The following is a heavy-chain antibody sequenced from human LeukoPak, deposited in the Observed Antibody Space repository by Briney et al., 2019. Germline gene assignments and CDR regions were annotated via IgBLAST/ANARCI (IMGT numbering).Heavy chain of an antibody. V-gene: IGHV3-53*01. CDR2: IYDGGGT. CDR3: ARGYSSPM. CDR1: GFTVGYNY. J-gene: IGHJ4*02. Sequence: GGSLRLSCAASGFTVGYNYMTWVRQAPGKGLEWVSAIYDGGGTYYADSVEGRFTMSRDNSKSTLYLQMNSLRADDTAVYYCARGYSSPMGGQGILVTVSS. D-gene: IGHD6-13*01.